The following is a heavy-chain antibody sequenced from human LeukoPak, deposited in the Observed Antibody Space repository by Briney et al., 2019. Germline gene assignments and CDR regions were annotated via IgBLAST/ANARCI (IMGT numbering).Heavy chain of an antibody. J-gene: IGHJ4*02. CDR2: ISGSGGSK. D-gene: IGHD5-12*01. CDR3: AKREGYSYNL. V-gene: IGHV3-23*01. CDR1: GFTFSSFA. Sequence: GGSLRLSCAASGFTFSSFAMNWVRQVPGKGLEWVSAISGSGGSKYTADSVKGRFIIARDNSKNTLYLQVNSLRVEGTAIYYCAKREGYSYNLWGQGTLVTVSS.